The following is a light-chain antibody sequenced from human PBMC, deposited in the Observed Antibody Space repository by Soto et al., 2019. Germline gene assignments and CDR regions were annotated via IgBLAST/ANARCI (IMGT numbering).Light chain of an antibody. Sequence: EIGMMQSPATLSLSPGETATLSCRASQSVRDNLAWYQQKPGQAPRLLIYGASTRGTGIPARFSGSGSGTEFTLTISSLQSEDFAVYYCQHYDSWPPLFGPETKVDIK. CDR3: QHYDSWPPL. V-gene: IGKV3-15*01. J-gene: IGKJ3*01. CDR1: QSVRDN. CDR2: GAS.